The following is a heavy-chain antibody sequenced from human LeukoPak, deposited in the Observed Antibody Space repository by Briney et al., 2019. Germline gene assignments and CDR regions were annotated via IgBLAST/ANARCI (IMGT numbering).Heavy chain of an antibody. Sequence: GGSLRLSCAASGFTFSSYAMSWVRQAPGKGLEWVSAISGSGGSTYYADSVKGRFTISRDNSKNTLYLQMNSLRAEDTAVYYCAKDLAPSMIVVVPAAVFDYRGQGTLVTVSS. CDR2: ISGSGGST. V-gene: IGHV3-23*01. CDR3: AKDLAPSMIVVVPAAVFDY. J-gene: IGHJ4*02. D-gene: IGHD2-2*01. CDR1: GFTFSSYA.